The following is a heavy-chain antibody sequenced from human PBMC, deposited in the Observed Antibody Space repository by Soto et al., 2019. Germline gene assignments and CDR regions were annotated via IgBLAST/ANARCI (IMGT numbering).Heavy chain of an antibody. Sequence: GASVKVSCKASGGTFSSYAISWVRQAPGQGLEWMGGIIPIFGTANYAQKFQGRVTITADESTSTAYMELSSLRSEDTAVYYCARVPSEGWYGDYWGQGTLVTVSS. CDR3: ARVPSEGWYGDY. J-gene: IGHJ4*02. CDR2: IIPIFGTA. CDR1: GGTFSSYA. D-gene: IGHD6-19*01. V-gene: IGHV1-69*13.